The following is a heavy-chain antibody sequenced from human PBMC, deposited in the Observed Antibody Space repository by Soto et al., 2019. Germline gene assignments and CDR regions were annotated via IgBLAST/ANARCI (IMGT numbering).Heavy chain of an antibody. CDR3: AKGAVQDLWSGYYTLFDY. CDR2: ISYDAKHK. CDR1: GFTFSTYG. D-gene: IGHD3-3*01. J-gene: IGHJ4*02. Sequence: GGSLRLSCTASGFTFSTYGMHWVRQAPGKGLEWVAVISYDAKHKYYADSLKGRFTISRDNSKNTLYLQMNSLRAEDTAVYYCAKGAVQDLWSGYYTLFDYWGQGTLVTVSS. V-gene: IGHV3-30*18.